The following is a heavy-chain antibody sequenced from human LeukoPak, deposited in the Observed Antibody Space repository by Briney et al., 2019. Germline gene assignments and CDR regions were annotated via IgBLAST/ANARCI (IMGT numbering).Heavy chain of an antibody. CDR1: GFTFISYS. Sequence: PGGSLRLSCAASGFTFISYSMNWVRQAPGKGLEWVSSISSSSSYIHYADSVKGRFTISRDNAKNSLYLQMNSLRAEDTAVYYCARVGDSSGYIPYFSDYWGQGTLVTVSS. V-gene: IGHV3-21*01. J-gene: IGHJ4*02. CDR3: ARVGDSSGYIPYFSDY. CDR2: ISSSSSYI. D-gene: IGHD3-22*01.